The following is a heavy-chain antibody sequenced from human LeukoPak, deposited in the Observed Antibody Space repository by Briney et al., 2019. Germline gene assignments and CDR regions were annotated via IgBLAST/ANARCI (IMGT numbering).Heavy chain of an antibody. D-gene: IGHD6-19*01. Sequence: PSETLSLTCTVSGGSISGYFWSWIRQPPGKGLEWIAYISYSGSTNYNPSLMSRVTISVDTTENQFSLKMSSVTAADTAVYYCARERGEEYSSGWYKTNFFDTWGQGTRVTVSS. CDR1: GGSISGYF. V-gene: IGHV4-59*01. CDR2: ISYSGST. CDR3: ARERGEEYSSGWYKTNFFDT. J-gene: IGHJ4*02.